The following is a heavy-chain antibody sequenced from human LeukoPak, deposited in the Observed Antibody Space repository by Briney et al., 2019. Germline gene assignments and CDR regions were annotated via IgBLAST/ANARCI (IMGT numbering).Heavy chain of an antibody. CDR3: ASVSYDTSLQH. Sequence: SETLALTCTVSGGSISSGGYFWSWIRQHPGKGLEWIGYIYYSGSTYYNPSLKGRVTISVDTSKNQFSLRLSSVTPADTAIYYCASVSYDTSLQHWGQGTLVTVSS. J-gene: IGHJ1*01. V-gene: IGHV4-31*03. CDR1: GGSISSGGYF. CDR2: IYYSGST. D-gene: IGHD3-22*01.